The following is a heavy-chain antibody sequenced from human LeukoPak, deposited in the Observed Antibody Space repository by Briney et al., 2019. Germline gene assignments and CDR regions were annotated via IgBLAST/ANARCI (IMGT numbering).Heavy chain of an antibody. D-gene: IGHD6-6*01. CDR2: INPSGGIT. V-gene: IGHV1-46*01. J-gene: IGHJ6*02. Sequence: ASVKVSCKASGYSFTSYYMHWVRQAPGQGLEWVGIINPSGGITKYAQKLQGRVTMTRDTSTSTVYLEMSSLRSEDTAFYYCAKSISADYYYYGMDVWGQGTTVTVSS. CDR3: AKSISADYYYYGMDV. CDR1: GYSFTSYY.